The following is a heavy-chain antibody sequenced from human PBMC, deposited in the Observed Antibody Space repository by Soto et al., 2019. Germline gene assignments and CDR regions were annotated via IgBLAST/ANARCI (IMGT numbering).Heavy chain of an antibody. CDR2: IYWDDEK. J-gene: IGHJ4*02. CDR1: GFSLSSSGLG. D-gene: IGHD3-10*01. Sequence: QITWKESGRTLVKPTQTLTLTCAFSGFSLSSSGLGVGWIRQPPDKALEWLAIIYWDDEKRYSASLKTRLTVTKDTSKNQVVLTMTNVDPVDTATYYCAHRAYFDSGKQFDYWGQGTLVSVSS. V-gene: IGHV2-5*02. CDR3: AHRAYFDSGKQFDY.